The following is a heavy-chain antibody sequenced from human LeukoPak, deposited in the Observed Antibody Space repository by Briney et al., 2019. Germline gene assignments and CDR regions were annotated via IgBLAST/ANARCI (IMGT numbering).Heavy chain of an antibody. D-gene: IGHD3-22*01. J-gene: IGHJ4*02. V-gene: IGHV3-30*04. CDR3: ARSYYDSSEDY. CDR1: GFTFSSYA. CDR2: ISYDGSNK. Sequence: GGSLRLSCAASGFTFSSYAMHWVRQAPGKGLEWVAVISYDGSNKYYADSVKGRFTISRDNSKNTLYLQMNSLRADDTAVYYCARSYYDSSEDYWGQGTLVTVSS.